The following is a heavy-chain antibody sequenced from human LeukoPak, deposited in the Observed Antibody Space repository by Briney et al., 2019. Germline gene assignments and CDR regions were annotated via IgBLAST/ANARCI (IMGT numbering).Heavy chain of an antibody. CDR3: AREVGAAGIDY. J-gene: IGHJ4*02. CDR2: INPSGGST. CDR1: GYTFTIYY. V-gene: IGHV1-46*01. D-gene: IGHD1-26*01. Sequence: ASVKVSCKASGYTFTIYYMHWVRQAPGQGLEWMGIINPSGGSTSYAQKFQGRVTMTRDTSTSTVYMELSSLRSEDTAVYYCAREVGAAGIDYWGQGTLVTVSS.